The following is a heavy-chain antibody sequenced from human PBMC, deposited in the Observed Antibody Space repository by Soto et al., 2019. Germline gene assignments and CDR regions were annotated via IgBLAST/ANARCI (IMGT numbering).Heavy chain of an antibody. J-gene: IGHJ6*02. CDR3: ARTAASGKYYYGMDV. V-gene: IGHV5-51*01. D-gene: IGHD6-13*01. Sequence: PGESLKISCKGSGYSFTSYWIGWVLQIPWKGLELMGIIYPGDSDTRYSPSFQGQVTISADKSIGTAYLQWSSLKASDTAMYYCARTAASGKYYYGMDVWGQGTTVTVSS. CDR1: GYSFTSYW. CDR2: IYPGDSDT.